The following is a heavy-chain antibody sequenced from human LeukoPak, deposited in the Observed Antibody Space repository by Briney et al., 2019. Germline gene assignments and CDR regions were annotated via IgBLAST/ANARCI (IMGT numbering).Heavy chain of an antibody. CDR3: ARTPTKYGDYENHFDY. Sequence: ASVKVSCKASGYTFTSYGISWVRQAPGQGLEWMGWISAYNGNTNYAQKLQGRVTMTTDTSTSTAYMELRSLRSDDTAVYYCARTPTKYGDYENHFDYWGQGTLVTVSS. CDR2: ISAYNGNT. J-gene: IGHJ4*02. V-gene: IGHV1-18*01. D-gene: IGHD4-17*01. CDR1: GYTFTSYG.